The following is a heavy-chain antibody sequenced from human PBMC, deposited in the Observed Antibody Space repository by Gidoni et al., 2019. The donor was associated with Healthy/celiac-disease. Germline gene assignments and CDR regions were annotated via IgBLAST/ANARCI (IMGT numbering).Heavy chain of an antibody. Sequence: QVQLQQWGAGLLKPSETLSLTCAVYGGSFSGYYWSWIRQHPGKGLEWIGEINHSRSTNYNPSLKSRVTISVDTSKNQCSLKLSSVTAADTAVYYCASRRYYDFWSGLNWFDPWGQGTLVTVSS. CDR1: GGSFSGYY. CDR2: INHSRST. V-gene: IGHV4-34*01. CDR3: ASRRYYDFWSGLNWFDP. D-gene: IGHD3-3*01. J-gene: IGHJ5*02.